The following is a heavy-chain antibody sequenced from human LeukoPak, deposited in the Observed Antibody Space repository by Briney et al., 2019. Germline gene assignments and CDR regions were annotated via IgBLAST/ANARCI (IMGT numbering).Heavy chain of an antibody. V-gene: IGHV1-24*01. J-gene: IGHJ4*02. CDR2: FDPEDGET. D-gene: IGHD6-19*01. CDR3: ATDSSSGWLPAFDY. CDR1: GYTLTELS. Sequence: ASVKVSCKVSGYTLTELSMHWVRQPPGKGLEWMGGFDPEDGETIYAQKFQGRVTMTEDTSTDTAYMELSSLRSEDTAVYYCATDSSSGWLPAFDYWGQGTLVTVSS.